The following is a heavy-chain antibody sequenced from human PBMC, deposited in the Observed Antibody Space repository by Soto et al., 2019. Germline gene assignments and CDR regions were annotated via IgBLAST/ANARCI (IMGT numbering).Heavy chain of an antibody. D-gene: IGHD3-10*01. J-gene: IGHJ5*02. V-gene: IGHV3-23*01. CDR1: GFIFSTTD. CDR2: IEGSGATT. Sequence: GGSLRLSCAASGFIFSTTDMSWVRQAPGKGLEWVSTIEGSGATTYYADSVKGRFTISRDNSKNTVYLHMDSLTADDTAVYYCAKNSGWFNTWGQGTLVTVSS. CDR3: AKNSGWFNT.